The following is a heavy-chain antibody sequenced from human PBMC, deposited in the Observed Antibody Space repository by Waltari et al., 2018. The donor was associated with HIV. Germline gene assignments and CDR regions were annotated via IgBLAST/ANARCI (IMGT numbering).Heavy chain of an antibody. CDR1: GGSISTYNW. J-gene: IGHJ5*02. CDR2: RYHSGST. CDR3: VRVITGDYRSSWFDP. Sequence: QVHLQESGPGLVKPSETLSLTCAVSGGSISTYNWWGWVRQAPGRWMEGIGERYHSGSTNYNPSLNGRVTISIDKSKNQCSLRLTSVTAADTAMYYCVRVITGDYRSSWFDPWGQGTLVTVSS. D-gene: IGHD4-17*01. V-gene: IGHV4-4*02.